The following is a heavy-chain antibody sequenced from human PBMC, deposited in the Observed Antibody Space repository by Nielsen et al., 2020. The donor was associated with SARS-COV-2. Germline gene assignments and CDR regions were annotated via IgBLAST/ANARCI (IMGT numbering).Heavy chain of an antibody. Sequence: SETLSLTCTVSGDSISSYYWSWIRQAPGKGLEWIGYIYYSGSTNYNPSLKSRVTISVDASKNQFSLKLSSVTAADTALYYCARERVGGITIFGVVTRYGMDVWGQGTTVTVSS. CDR1: GDSISSYY. CDR2: IYYSGST. D-gene: IGHD3-3*01. J-gene: IGHJ6*02. V-gene: IGHV4-59*12. CDR3: ARERVGGITIFGVVTRYGMDV.